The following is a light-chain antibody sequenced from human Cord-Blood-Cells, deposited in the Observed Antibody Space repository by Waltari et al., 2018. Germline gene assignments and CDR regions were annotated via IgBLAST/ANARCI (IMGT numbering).Light chain of an antibody. CDR2: QDS. Sequence: SYELTHPPSVSVSPGQTVSLTCAGDKLGDKYACWYQQKPGQSPVLVIYQDSKRPSGIPERFSGSNSGNTATLTISGTQAMDEADYYCQAWDSSTEEVFGGGTKLTVL. CDR3: QAWDSSTEEV. J-gene: IGLJ2*01. V-gene: IGLV3-1*01. CDR1: KLGDKY.